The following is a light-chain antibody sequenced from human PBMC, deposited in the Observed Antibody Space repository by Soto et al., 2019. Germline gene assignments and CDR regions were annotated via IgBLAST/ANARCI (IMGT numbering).Light chain of an antibody. CDR3: QQYGSSSAT. CDR1: QSVSSSD. Sequence: EIVLTPSPGTLSLSPGERATLSCRASQSVSSSDLAWYQQKPGQAPRLLIYGASSRATGIPDRFSGSGSGTDFTLTISILEPEDFAVYYCQQYGSSSATFGQGTKVEIE. J-gene: IGKJ1*01. CDR2: GAS. V-gene: IGKV3-20*01.